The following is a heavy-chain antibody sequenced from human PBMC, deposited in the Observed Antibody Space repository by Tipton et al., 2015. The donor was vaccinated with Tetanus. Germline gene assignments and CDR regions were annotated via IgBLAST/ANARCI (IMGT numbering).Heavy chain of an antibody. Sequence: GSLRLSCAASGFSFSNSWMSWVRQAPGRGLEWVGRIQSQPEGGSTAYGAAVKGRVTISRDNSKSTIYLQMNSLQADDTAVYYCTTDSLNYYDSTGYYFYWGQGTRVTVSS. CDR3: TTDSLNYYDSTGYYFY. CDR2: IQSQPEGGST. CDR1: GFSFSNSW. V-gene: IGHV3-15*01. J-gene: IGHJ4*02. D-gene: IGHD3-22*01.